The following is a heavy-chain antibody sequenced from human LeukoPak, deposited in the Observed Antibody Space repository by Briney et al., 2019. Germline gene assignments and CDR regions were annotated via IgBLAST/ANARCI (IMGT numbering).Heavy chain of an antibody. J-gene: IGHJ3*02. CDR2: ISFDGSNK. V-gene: IGHV3-30*14. D-gene: IGHD1-26*01. Sequence: GRSLRLSCEASGFTFSSYAMHWVRQAPGKGLEWVAVISFDGSNKYYADSVKGRFTIPRDNSKNTLYLQMNSLRAEDTAVYYCARGGSYLSAFDIWGQGTMVTVSS. CDR1: GFTFSSYA. CDR3: ARGGSYLSAFDI.